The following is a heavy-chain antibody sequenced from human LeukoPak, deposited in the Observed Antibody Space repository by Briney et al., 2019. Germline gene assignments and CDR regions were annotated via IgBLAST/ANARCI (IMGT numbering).Heavy chain of an antibody. J-gene: IGHJ4*02. V-gene: IGHV4-30-4*08. CDR3: AREISYDFWSGYSPFDY. CDR1: GGSISSGDYY. D-gene: IGHD3-3*01. CDR2: IYYSGST. Sequence: PSQTLSLTCTVSGGSISSGDYYWSWVRQPPGKGLEWIGYIYYSGSTYYNPSLKSRVTISVDTSKNQFSLKLSSVTAADTAVYYCAREISYDFWSGYSPFDYWGQGTLVTVSS.